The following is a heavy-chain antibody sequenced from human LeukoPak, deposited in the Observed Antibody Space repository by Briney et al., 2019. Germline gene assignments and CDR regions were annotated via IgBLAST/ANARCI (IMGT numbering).Heavy chain of an antibody. J-gene: IGHJ4*02. CDR2: IYTSGST. V-gene: IGHV4-4*09. D-gene: IGHD4-11*01. CDR3: ARHGRYSSLDY. CDR1: GGSISSYY. Sequence: SETLSLTCTVSGGSISSYYWSWIRQPPGKGLEWIGYIYTSGSTNYNPSLKSRVTISVDTSKNQFSLKLSSVTAADTAVYYCARHGRYSSLDYWGQGTLVTVSS.